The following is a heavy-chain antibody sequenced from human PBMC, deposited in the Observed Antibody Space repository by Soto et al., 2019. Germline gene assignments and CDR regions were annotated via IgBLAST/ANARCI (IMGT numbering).Heavy chain of an antibody. J-gene: IGHJ5*02. V-gene: IGHV1-18*01. CDR2: ISAYNGNT. D-gene: IGHD1-26*01. Sequence: ASVKVSCKASGYTFTSYGISWVRQAPGQGLEWMRWISAYNGNTNYAQKLQGRVTMTTDTSTSTAYMELRSLRSDDSAVYYCASASGSSYWFDPWGQGTLVTVSS. CDR3: ASASGSSYWFDP. CDR1: GYTFTSYG.